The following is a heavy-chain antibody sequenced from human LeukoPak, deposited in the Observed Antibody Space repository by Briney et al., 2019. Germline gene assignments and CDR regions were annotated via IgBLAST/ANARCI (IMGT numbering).Heavy chain of an antibody. V-gene: IGHV4-39*07. Sequence: SETLSLTCTVSGGSISGSSYYWGWIRQPPGKGLEWIGSIYYSGSTYYNPSLKSRVTISVDTSKNQFSLKLSSVTAADTAVYYCARVPDSGSYYYYMDVWGKGTTVTVSS. D-gene: IGHD1-26*01. CDR3: ARVPDSGSYYYYMDV. J-gene: IGHJ6*03. CDR2: IYYSGST. CDR1: GGSISGSSYY.